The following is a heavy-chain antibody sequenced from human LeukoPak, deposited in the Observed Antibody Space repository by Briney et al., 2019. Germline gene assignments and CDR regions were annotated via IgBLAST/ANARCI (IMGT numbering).Heavy chain of an antibody. Sequence: SQTLSLTCAISGDSVSSNSAAWNWIRQSPSRGLEWLGRTYYRSKWYNDYAVSVKSRITINPDTSKNQFSLQLNSVTPEDTAVYYCAKDEVADPTFVVVPAAFDYWGQGTLVTVSS. D-gene: IGHD2-2*01. CDR3: AKDEVADPTFVVVPAAFDY. J-gene: IGHJ4*02. V-gene: IGHV6-1*01. CDR2: TYYRSKWYN. CDR1: GDSVSSNSAA.